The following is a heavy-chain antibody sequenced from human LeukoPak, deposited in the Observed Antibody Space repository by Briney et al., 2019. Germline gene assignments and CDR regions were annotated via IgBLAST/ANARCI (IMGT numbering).Heavy chain of an antibody. CDR1: GYTFTSYY. D-gene: IGHD3-3*01. Sequence: ASVKVSCKASGYTFTSYYMHWVRQAPGQGLEWMGIINPSGGSTSYAQKFQGRVTMTRDTSTSTVYMELSSLRSEDTAVYYCAKYSHYDFWSGYLLAAYYYYGMDVWGQGTTVTVSS. J-gene: IGHJ6*02. CDR2: INPSGGST. V-gene: IGHV1-46*01. CDR3: AKYSHYDFWSGYLLAAYYYYGMDV.